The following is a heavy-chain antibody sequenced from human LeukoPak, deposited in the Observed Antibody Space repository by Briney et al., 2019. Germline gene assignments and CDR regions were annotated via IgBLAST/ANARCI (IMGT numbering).Heavy chain of an antibody. V-gene: IGHV3-30*04. Sequence: PGRSLRLSCAASGFTFSSYAMPWVRQAPGKGLEWVAVISYDGSNKYYADSVKGRFTISRDNSKNTLYLQMNSLRAEDTTVYYCARGHCSSTSCSNFDYWGQGTLVTVSS. CDR1: GFTFSSYA. D-gene: IGHD2-2*01. CDR3: ARGHCSSTSCSNFDY. CDR2: ISYDGSNK. J-gene: IGHJ4*02.